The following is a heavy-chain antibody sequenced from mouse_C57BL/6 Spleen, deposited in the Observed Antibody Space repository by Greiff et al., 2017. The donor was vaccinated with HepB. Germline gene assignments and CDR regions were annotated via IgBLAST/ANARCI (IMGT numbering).Heavy chain of an antibody. CDR1: GFNIKDDY. V-gene: IGHV14-4*01. J-gene: IGHJ3*01. CDR3: SRHYGSSSWFAY. D-gene: IGHD1-1*01. CDR2: IDPENGDT. Sequence: EVQVVESGAELVRPGASVKLSCTASGFNIKDDYMHWVKQRPEQGLEWIGWIDPENGDTEYASKFQGKATITADTSSNTAYLQLSSLTSEDTAVYYCSRHYGSSSWFAYWGQGTLVTVSA.